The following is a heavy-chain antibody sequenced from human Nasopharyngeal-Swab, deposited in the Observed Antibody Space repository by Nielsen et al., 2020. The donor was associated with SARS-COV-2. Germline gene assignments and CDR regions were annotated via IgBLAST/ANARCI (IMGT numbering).Heavy chain of an antibody. V-gene: IGHV3-13*01. J-gene: IGHJ4*02. CDR2: IGTAGDT. Sequence: GESLKISCAASGFTFSSYDMHWVRQATGKGLEWVSAIGTAGDTYYPGSVKGRLTISRENAKNSLYLQMNSLRAGDTAVYYCARGALLWFGELSLDYWGQGTLVTVSS. CDR3: ARGALLWFGELSLDY. D-gene: IGHD3-10*01. CDR1: GFTFSSYD.